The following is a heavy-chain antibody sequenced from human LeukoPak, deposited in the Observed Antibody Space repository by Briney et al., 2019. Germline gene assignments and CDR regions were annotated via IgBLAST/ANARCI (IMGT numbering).Heavy chain of an antibody. CDR1: GFTFSSYA. D-gene: IGHD2-2*01. Sequence: GGSLRLSCAASGFTFSSYAMHWVRQAPGKGLEWVAFIRNDGSMKYYADSVKGRFTISRDNSKNTLYLQMNNLRTEDMAVYYCAKSDIIVVSDAKGNWFDPWGQGSLVTVSS. V-gene: IGHV3-30*02. CDR3: AKSDIIVVSDAKGNWFDP. J-gene: IGHJ5*02. CDR2: IRNDGSMK.